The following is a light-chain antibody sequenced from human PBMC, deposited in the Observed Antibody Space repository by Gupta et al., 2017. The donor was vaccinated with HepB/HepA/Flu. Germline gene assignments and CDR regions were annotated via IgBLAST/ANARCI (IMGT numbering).Light chain of an antibody. Sequence: DIQMTQSASSLSASVGDRVTITCRASQSINSYLNWYQQKPGKAPKLLIYAASTSQSGVPSRFSGSGSGTDFTLTISSLQPDDSATYFCQQVNSAPWTFGRGTKVQIK. CDR3: QQVNSAPWT. V-gene: IGKV1-39*01. CDR2: AAS. CDR1: QSINSY. J-gene: IGKJ1*01.